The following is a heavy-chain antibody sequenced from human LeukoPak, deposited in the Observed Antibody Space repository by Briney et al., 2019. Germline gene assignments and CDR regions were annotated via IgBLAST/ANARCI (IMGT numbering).Heavy chain of an antibody. Sequence: GGSLRLSCAASGFTFSSYAMSWVRQAPGKGLEWVSAISGSGGSTYYADSVKCRFTISRDNSKNTLYLQMNSLRAEDTAVYYCAKDRAYMVRGVIFDYWGQGTLVTVSS. CDR2: ISGSGGST. CDR3: AKDRAYMVRGVIFDY. CDR1: GFTFSSYA. D-gene: IGHD3-10*01. J-gene: IGHJ4*02. V-gene: IGHV3-23*01.